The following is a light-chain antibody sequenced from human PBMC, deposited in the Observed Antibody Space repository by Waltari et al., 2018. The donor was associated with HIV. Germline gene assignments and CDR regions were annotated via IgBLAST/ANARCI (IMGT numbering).Light chain of an antibody. CDR3: QSYDSSNVV. CDR2: EDN. CDR1: SGSIASNY. V-gene: IGLV6-57*04. Sequence: NFMLTQPHSVSESPGKTVTISCTRSSGSIASNYVQWYQQRPGSAPTTVLYEDNQRPSGVPDRFSGSIDSSSNSASLTISGLKTEDEADYYGQSYDSSNVVFGGGTKLTVL. J-gene: IGLJ2*01.